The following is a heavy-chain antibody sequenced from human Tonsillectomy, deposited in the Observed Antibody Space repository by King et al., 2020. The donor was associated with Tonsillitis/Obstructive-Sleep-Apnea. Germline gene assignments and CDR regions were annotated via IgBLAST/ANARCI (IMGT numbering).Heavy chain of an antibody. CDR2: IYSGGST. D-gene: IGHD3-3*01. Sequence: VQLVESGGGLIQPGGSLRLSCAASGFTVSGNYMSWVRQAPGKGLEWVSVIYSGGSTYYADSVKGRFTISRDNSKNTLYLQMNSLRAEDTAVYYCARQTLEAIFQYFQHWGQGTLVTVSS. J-gene: IGHJ1*01. CDR3: ARQTLEAIFQYFQH. V-gene: IGHV3-53*01. CDR1: GFTVSGNY.